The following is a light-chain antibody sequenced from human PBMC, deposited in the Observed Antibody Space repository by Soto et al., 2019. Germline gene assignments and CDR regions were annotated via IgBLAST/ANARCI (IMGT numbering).Light chain of an antibody. Sequence: EIVLTQSPGTLSLSPGERATLSCRASQSVSSSYLAWYQQKPGQAPRLLIYGASTRANGIPARFSGSGSGTEFTLTISSLQSEDFAVYYCQQRSDWPPTFGQGTKVDIK. J-gene: IGKJ1*01. CDR2: GAS. CDR3: QQRSDWPPT. CDR1: QSVSSSY. V-gene: IGKV3D-20*02.